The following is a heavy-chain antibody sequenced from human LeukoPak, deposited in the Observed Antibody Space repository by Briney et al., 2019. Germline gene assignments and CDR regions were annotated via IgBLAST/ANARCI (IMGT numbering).Heavy chain of an antibody. V-gene: IGHV3-48*01. J-gene: IGHJ5*02. CDR1: GFTVSSNY. D-gene: IGHD6-13*01. Sequence: GGSLRLSCAASGFTVSSNYMSWVRQAPGKGLEWVSYISSSSSNIFYADSVKGRFTISRDNSKNTLYLQMNGLRAEDTAVYYCARATIAAAAPNWFDPWGQGTLVTVSS. CDR3: ARATIAAAAPNWFDP. CDR2: ISSSSSNI.